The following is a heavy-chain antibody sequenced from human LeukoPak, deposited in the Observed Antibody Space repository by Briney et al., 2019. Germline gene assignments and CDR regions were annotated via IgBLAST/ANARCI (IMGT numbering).Heavy chain of an antibody. Sequence: SETLSLTCAVYGGPFSGYYWSWIRQPPGKGLEWIGEINHSGSTNYNPSLKSRVTISVDTSKNQFSLRLSSVTAADTAVYYCARVYYDSSGPHNWFDPWGQGTLVTVSS. V-gene: IGHV4-34*01. CDR3: ARVYYDSSGPHNWFDP. J-gene: IGHJ5*02. CDR2: INHSGST. CDR1: GGPFSGYY. D-gene: IGHD3-22*01.